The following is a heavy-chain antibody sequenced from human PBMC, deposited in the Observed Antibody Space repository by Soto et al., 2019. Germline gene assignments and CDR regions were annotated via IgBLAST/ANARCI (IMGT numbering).Heavy chain of an antibody. D-gene: IGHD2-15*01. Sequence: PGGSLRLSCAASGFTFSSYAMSWVRQAPGKGLEWVSAISGSGGSTYYADSVKGRFTISRDNSKNTLYLQMNSLRAEDTAVYYCAKVSVVVVAATTYYYYYGMDVWGQGTTVTV. CDR2: ISGSGGST. CDR3: AKVSVVVVAATTYYYYYGMDV. V-gene: IGHV3-23*01. J-gene: IGHJ6*02. CDR1: GFTFSSYA.